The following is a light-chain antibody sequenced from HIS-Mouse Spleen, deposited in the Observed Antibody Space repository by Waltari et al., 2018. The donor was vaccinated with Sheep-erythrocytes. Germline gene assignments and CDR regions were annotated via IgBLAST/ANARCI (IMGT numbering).Light chain of an antibody. CDR3: CSYAGSSTPWV. CDR2: EGS. CDR1: SSDVGSYDL. J-gene: IGLJ3*02. Sequence: QSALTQPASVSGSLGQSITISRTVTSSDVGSYDLDSWYQQHPGKAPKLMIYEGSKRPSGVSNRFSGSRSGNTASLTISGLQAEDEADYYCCSYAGSSTPWVFGGGTKLTVL. V-gene: IGLV2-23*01.